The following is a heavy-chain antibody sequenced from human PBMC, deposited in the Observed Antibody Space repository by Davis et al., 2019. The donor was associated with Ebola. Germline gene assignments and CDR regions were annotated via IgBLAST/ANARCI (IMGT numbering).Heavy chain of an antibody. CDR1: GFTFNGHA. D-gene: IGHD1-7*01. J-gene: IGHJ4*02. Sequence: GESLKISCAAAGFTFNGHAMHWVRQAPGKGLEWVAVISYHGINKGCAESVKGRFTISRDNSENTLYLQMNSLRAEDTAIYYCGRGNGQNYGTFIDYWGQGTLVTVSS. CDR2: ISYHGINK. V-gene: IGHV3-30-3*01. CDR3: GRGNGQNYGTFIDY.